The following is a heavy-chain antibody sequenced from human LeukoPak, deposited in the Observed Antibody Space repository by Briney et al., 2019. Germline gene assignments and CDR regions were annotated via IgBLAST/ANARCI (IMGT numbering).Heavy chain of an antibody. Sequence: GRSLRLSCAASGFIFSTYAMHWVRQAPGKGLEWVAVISYDGSNKFYADSVKGRFTISRDDSKNTLSLQMNSVRTEDTAVYYCARDIYCGSDCSYYWGQGTLVTVSS. CDR2: ISYDGSNK. D-gene: IGHD2-21*02. J-gene: IGHJ4*02. CDR1: GFIFSTYA. CDR3: ARDIYCGSDCSYY. V-gene: IGHV3-30-3*01.